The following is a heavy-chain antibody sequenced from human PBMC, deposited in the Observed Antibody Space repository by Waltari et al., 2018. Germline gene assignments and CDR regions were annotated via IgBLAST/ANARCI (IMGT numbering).Heavy chain of an antibody. Sequence: WWIWLRQSPDKGLEGIGQVHRNGRTNYNPSLASRAIVSLDSSMNQFSLRILSATAADTAVYYCARDLGRGLFLDSWGQGTLVTVSP. J-gene: IGHJ4*02. CDR3: ARDLGRGLFLDS. V-gene: IGHV4-4*02. CDR2: VHRNGRT. CDR1: W. D-gene: IGHD2-15*01.